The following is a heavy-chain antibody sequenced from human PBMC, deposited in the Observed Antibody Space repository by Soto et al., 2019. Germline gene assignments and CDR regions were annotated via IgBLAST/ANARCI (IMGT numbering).Heavy chain of an antibody. D-gene: IGHD2-2*01. Sequence: GGSLRLSCAAAGFTFSSYAMSWVRQAPGKGLEWVSAVSGSGGSVYYADSVRGRFTISRDNSKNTLYLQVNSLRAEDTAIYYCAKGSVVAADYSYGMDVWGQGTTVTVSS. J-gene: IGHJ6*02. CDR1: GFTFSSYA. CDR3: AKGSVVAADYSYGMDV. CDR2: VSGSGGSV. V-gene: IGHV3-23*01.